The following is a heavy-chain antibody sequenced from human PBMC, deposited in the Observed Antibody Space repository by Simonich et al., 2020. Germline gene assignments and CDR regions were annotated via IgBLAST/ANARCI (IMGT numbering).Heavy chain of an antibody. CDR3: ARASRGTWWYYYFDY. Sequence: QVQLVQSGAEVKKPGASVKVSCKASGYTFTSYGISWVRQAPGQGLEWMGWISAYNGNTNNAQKLKGRVTMTTDTSTSTAYMELRSLRSDDTAVYYCARASRGTWWYYYFDYWGQGTLVTVSS. CDR2: ISAYNGNT. CDR1: GYTFTSYG. V-gene: IGHV1-18*01. J-gene: IGHJ4*02. D-gene: IGHD2-15*01.